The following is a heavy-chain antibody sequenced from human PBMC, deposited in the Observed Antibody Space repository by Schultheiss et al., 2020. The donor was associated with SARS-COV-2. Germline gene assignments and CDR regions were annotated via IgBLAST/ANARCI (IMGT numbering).Heavy chain of an antibody. Sequence: GESLKISCAASGFTFSSYAMSWVRQAPGKGLEWVSAISGSGGSTYYADSVKGRFTISRDNSKNTLYLQMNSLRAEDTAVYYCARPNYDFWSGYQWYYFDYWGQGTLVTVSS. CDR3: ARPNYDFWSGYQWYYFDY. CDR2: ISGSGGST. CDR1: GFTFSSYA. D-gene: IGHD3-3*01. V-gene: IGHV3-23*01. J-gene: IGHJ4*02.